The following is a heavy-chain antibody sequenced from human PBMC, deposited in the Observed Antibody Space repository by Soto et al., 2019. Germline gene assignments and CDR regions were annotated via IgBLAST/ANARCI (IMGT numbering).Heavy chain of an antibody. CDR2: ISYDGSNK. Sequence: GGSLRLSCAASGFTFSSYAMHWVRQAPGKGLEWVAVISYDGSNKYYADSVKGRFTISRDNSKNTLYLQMNSLRAEDTAVYYCARARSGYSSGWYPGFDYWGQGTLVTVSS. V-gene: IGHV3-30-3*01. CDR1: GFTFSSYA. CDR3: ARARSGYSSGWYPGFDY. J-gene: IGHJ4*02. D-gene: IGHD6-19*01.